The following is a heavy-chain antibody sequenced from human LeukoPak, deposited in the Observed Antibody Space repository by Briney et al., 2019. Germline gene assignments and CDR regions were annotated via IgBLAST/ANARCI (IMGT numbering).Heavy chain of an antibody. V-gene: IGHV4-30-2*01. J-gene: IGHJ4*02. Sequence: SETLSLTCTVSGGSISSGGYYWSWIRQPPGKGLEWIGYIYHSGSTYYNPSLKSRVTISVDRSKNQFSLKLSSVTAADTAVYYCARWSYDFWSGYFDYWGQGTLVTVSS. CDR1: GGSISSGGYY. D-gene: IGHD3-3*01. CDR2: IYHSGST. CDR3: ARWSYDFWSGYFDY.